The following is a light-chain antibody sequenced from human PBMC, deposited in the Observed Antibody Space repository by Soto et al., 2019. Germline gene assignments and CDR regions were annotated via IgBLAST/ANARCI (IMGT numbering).Light chain of an antibody. CDR3: SSYTTNITPVV. J-gene: IGLJ2*01. Sequence: SALTQPASVSGSPGQSITISCTGTSGDIGGYNYVSWYQQHPGKAPKLLISEVTNRPSGVSNRFSSSKSGNTASLTISGLPAEDEADYYCSSYTTNITPVVFGGGTKLTVL. V-gene: IGLV2-14*01. CDR1: SGDIGGYNY. CDR2: EVT.